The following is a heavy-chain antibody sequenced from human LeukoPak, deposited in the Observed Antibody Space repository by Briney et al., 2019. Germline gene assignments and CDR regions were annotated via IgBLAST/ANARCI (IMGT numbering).Heavy chain of an antibody. CDR3: AGTIVGKWAIDY. D-gene: IGHD3-22*01. CDR1: GFTFSSYA. CDR2: IYSGGST. V-gene: IGHV3-53*01. J-gene: IGHJ4*02. Sequence: PGGSLRLSCVASGFTFSSYAMNWVRQAPGKGLEWVSVIYSGGSTYYADSVKGRFTISRDNSKNTLYLQMNSLRAEDTAVYYCAGTIVGKWAIDYWGQGTLVTVSS.